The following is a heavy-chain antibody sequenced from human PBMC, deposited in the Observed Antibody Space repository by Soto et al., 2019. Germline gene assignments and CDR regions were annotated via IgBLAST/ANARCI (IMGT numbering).Heavy chain of an antibody. V-gene: IGHV3-30-3*01. Sequence: QVQLVESGGGVVQPGRSLRLSCAASGFTFSSYAMHWVRQAPGKGLEWVAVISYDGSNKYYADSVKGRFTISRDNSKNTVYLQMNSLRAEDTAVYYWAREDITGAADYWGPGTLVTVSS. CDR2: ISYDGSNK. CDR3: AREDITGAADY. J-gene: IGHJ4*02. D-gene: IGHD1-20*01. CDR1: GFTFSSYA.